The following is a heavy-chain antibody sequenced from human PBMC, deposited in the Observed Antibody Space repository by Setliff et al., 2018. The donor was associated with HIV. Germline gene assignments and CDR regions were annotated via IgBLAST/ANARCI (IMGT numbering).Heavy chain of an antibody. J-gene: IGHJ4*02. V-gene: IGHV3-33*06. Sequence: RLSCAASGFTFSSYGMHWVRQAPGKGLEWVAVIWYDGSNKYYADSVKGRFTISRDNSKNTLYLQMNSLRAEDTAVYYCAKTPSSGWYSLYLDYWGQGTLVTVSS. CDR3: AKTPSSGWYSLYLDY. CDR2: IWYDGSNK. D-gene: IGHD6-19*01. CDR1: GFTFSSYG.